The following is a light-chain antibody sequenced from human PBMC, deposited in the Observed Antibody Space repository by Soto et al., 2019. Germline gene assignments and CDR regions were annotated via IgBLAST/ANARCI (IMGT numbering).Light chain of an antibody. CDR2: AAS. CDR3: QQSYSTPIT. Sequence: AIRITQSPSSLSASTGDRVTITCRASQGISSYLAWYQQKPGKAPKLLIYAASTLQSGVPSRFSGSGSGTDFTLTISSLQPEDFATYYCQQSYSTPITFGQGTRLEIK. CDR1: QGISSY. J-gene: IGKJ5*01. V-gene: IGKV1-8*01.